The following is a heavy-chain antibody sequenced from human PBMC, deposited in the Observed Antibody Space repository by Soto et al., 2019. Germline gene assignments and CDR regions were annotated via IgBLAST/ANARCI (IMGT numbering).Heavy chain of an antibody. V-gene: IGHV3-9*01. CDR3: AKSSSSSWYTEMFDY. CDR1: GFTFDDYA. D-gene: IGHD6-13*01. CDR2: SSWNSGSI. J-gene: IGHJ4*02. Sequence: EVQLVESGGGLVQPGRSLRLSCAASGFTFDDYAMHWVRQAPGKGLEWVSGSSWNSGSIGYADSVKGRFTISRDNAKNSLYLQMNSLRAEDTALYYCAKSSSSSWYTEMFDYWGQGTLVTVSS.